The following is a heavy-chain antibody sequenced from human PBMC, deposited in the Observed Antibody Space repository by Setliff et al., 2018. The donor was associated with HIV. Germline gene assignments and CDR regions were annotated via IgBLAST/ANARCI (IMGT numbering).Heavy chain of an antibody. Sequence: GASVKVSCKASGFSFSRHYMHWVRQAPGEGLEWVAMINPSDGIPSYAQKFQDRVVVTRDTSRSIVYMELSSLLSEDTAVYFCTRAFTPMIPAAFDIWGLGTLVTVSS. J-gene: IGHJ3*02. CDR2: INPSDGIP. D-gene: IGHD3-16*01. CDR3: TRAFTPMIPAAFDI. V-gene: IGHV1-46*01. CDR1: GFSFSRHY.